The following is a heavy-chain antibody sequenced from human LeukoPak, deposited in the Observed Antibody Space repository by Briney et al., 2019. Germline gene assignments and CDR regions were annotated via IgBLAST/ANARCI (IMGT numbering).Heavy chain of an antibody. V-gene: IGHV1-18*01. CDR2: ISAYNGNT. D-gene: IGHD6-19*01. J-gene: IGHJ4*02. CDR3: ARTALIRSGWYHFDY. CDR1: GYTFTSYG. Sequence: GASVKVSCKASGYTFTSYGISWVRQAPGQGLEWMGWISAYNGNTNYAQKLQGRVTMTTDTSTSTAYMELRSLRSDDTAVYYCARTALIRSGWYHFDYWGQGTLVTVSS.